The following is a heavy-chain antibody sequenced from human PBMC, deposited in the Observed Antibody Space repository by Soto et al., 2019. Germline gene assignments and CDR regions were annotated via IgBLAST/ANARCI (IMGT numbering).Heavy chain of an antibody. CDR3: ASLPIAAAGTGLDY. CDR1: GGTFSSYA. V-gene: IGHV1-69*13. J-gene: IGHJ4*02. CDR2: IIPIFGTA. D-gene: IGHD6-13*01. Sequence: SVKVYCKASGGTFSSYAISWVRQAPGQGLEWMGGIIPIFGTANYAQKFQGRVTITADESTSTAYMELSSLRSEDTAVYYCASLPIAAAGTGLDYWGQGTLVTVSS.